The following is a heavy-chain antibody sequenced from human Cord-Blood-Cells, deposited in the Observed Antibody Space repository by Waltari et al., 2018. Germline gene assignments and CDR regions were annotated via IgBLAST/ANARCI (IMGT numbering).Heavy chain of an antibody. D-gene: IGHD5-12*01. CDR1: GGSFSGYY. J-gene: IGHJ6*02. CDR2: INHSGST. V-gene: IGHV4-34*01. CDR3: ARGLGGDSGYDYYYYGMDV. Sequence: QVQLQQWGAGLLKPSETLSLTCAVYGGSFSGYYWSWIRQPPGQGLEWIGEINHSGSTNYNPSLKSRVTISVDTSKNQFSLKLSSVTAADTAVYYCARGLGGDSGYDYYYYGMDVWGQGTTVTVSS.